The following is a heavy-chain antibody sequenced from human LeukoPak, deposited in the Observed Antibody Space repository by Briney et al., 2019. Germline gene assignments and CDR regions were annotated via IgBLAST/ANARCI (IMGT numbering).Heavy chain of an antibody. CDR3: ASSIAAAGTFGY. V-gene: IGHV3-66*01. CDR2: IYSGGST. Sequence: PGGSLRLSCAASGFTVSSNYMSWVRQAPGKGLEWVSVIYSGGSTYYAGSVKGRFTISRDNSKNTLYLQMNSLRAEDTAVYYCASSIAAAGTFGYWGQGTLVTVSS. CDR1: GFTVSSNY. J-gene: IGHJ4*02. D-gene: IGHD6-13*01.